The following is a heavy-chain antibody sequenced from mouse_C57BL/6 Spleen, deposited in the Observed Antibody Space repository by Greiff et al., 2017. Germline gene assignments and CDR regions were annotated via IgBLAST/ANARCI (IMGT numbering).Heavy chain of an antibody. J-gene: IGHJ3*01. V-gene: IGHV5-6*01. CDR1: GFTFSSYG. Sequence: EVKLLESGGDLVKPGGSLKLSCAASGFTFSSYGMSWVRQTPDKRLEWVATISSGGSYTYYPDSVKGRFTISRDNAKNTLYLQMSSLTSEDTAVYYCARDGRVGCSSWFAYWGQGALVTVAA. CDR2: ISSGGSYT. D-gene: IGHD2-3*01. CDR3: ARDGRVGCSSWFAY.